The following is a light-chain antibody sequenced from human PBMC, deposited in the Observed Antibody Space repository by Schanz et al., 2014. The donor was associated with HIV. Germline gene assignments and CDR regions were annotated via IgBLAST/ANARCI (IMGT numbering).Light chain of an antibody. CDR3: QQLNGYPLFA. Sequence: DIQMTQSPSTLSASVGDRVTITCRASQTIYSWLAWYQQKPGRAPNLLIYQASTLETGVPSRFSGSGSGTEFTLTISSLQPEDFATYYCQQLNGYPLFAFGPGTKVDIK. V-gene: IGKV1-5*03. CDR2: QAS. J-gene: IGKJ3*01. CDR1: QTIYSW.